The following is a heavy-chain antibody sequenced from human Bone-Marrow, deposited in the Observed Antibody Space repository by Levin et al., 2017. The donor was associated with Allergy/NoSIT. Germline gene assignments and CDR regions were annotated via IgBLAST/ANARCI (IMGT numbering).Heavy chain of an antibody. V-gene: IGHV4-59*02. CDR1: GVSVSDYY. D-gene: IGHD3-3*01. Sequence: ESLKISCTVSGVSVSDYYWSWIRQSPGKGLEWMGYITYTGSTNFNPSLKGRASISVDTSKNQFSLHLRSVTAADTAVYFCARDLIPVDFAFDIWGPGTQLTVSS. CDR2: ITYTGST. J-gene: IGHJ3*02. CDR3: ARDLIPVDFAFDI.